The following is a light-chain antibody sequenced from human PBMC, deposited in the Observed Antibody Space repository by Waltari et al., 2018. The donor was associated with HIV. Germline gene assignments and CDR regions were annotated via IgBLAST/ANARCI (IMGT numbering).Light chain of an antibody. J-gene: IGKJ1*01. Sequence: DIQMTQSPSLVSASVGDRVTITCRTSQSISTWLSCYQQEPGTAPTLLIFASSTLHSGIPWRFSGSSSGTNFTLSICNTPPDDFAIYHCQQAHSLPWPFGQGTKVE. CDR2: ASS. V-gene: IGKV1-12*01. CDR3: QQAHSLPWP. CDR1: QSISTW.